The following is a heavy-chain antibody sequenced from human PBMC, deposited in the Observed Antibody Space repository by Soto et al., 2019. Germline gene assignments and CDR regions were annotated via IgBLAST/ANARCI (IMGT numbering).Heavy chain of an antibody. J-gene: IGHJ4*01. CDR1: GFSISSGYY. Sequence: SETLSLTCAVSGFSISSGYYWGWIRQPPGKGLEWIGSIYYSGTTYYNPSLKSRVTISVDTSKNQFSLKLYSVTAADTAVYYCARVHVMVVAGSTFDYWGHGTLVTVSS. CDR3: ARVHVMVVAGSTFDY. D-gene: IGHD6-19*01. V-gene: IGHV4-38-2*01. CDR2: IYYSGTT.